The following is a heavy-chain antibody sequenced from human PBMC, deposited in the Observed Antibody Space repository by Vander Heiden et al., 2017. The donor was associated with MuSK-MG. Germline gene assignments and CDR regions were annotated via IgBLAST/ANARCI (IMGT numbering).Heavy chain of an antibody. CDR1: GFTFSSDA. CDR3: AKPVCSGSYGAFDI. J-gene: IGHJ3*02. CDR2: ISGSGGST. D-gene: IGHD1-26*01. Sequence: EVQLLESGGGLVQPGGSLRLSCAASGFTFSSDAMRWVGQGPGKGLEWVSGISGSGGSTYYADSVKGRFTISRDNSKNTMYLQMNSLRAEDTAVYYCAKPVCSGSYGAFDIWGRGTMVIVSS. V-gene: IGHV3-23*01.